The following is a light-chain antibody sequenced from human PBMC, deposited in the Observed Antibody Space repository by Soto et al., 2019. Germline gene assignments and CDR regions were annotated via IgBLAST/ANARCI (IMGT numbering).Light chain of an antibody. CDR2: DNI. CDR3: QSYDRTLSGSV. Sequence: QSVLTQPPSVSGTPGQRVTISCTGSSSNIGAGFDVHWYQQLPRAPPKLLIYDNINRPSGVPDRFSGSKSGTSASLAITGXXXXDEADYCQSYDRTLSGSVFGGGTKLTVL. V-gene: IGLV1-40*01. CDR1: SSNIGAGFD. J-gene: IGLJ2*01.